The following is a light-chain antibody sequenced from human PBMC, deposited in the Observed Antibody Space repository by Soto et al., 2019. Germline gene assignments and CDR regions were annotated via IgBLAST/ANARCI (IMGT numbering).Light chain of an antibody. J-gene: IGKJ1*01. CDR2: AAS. CDR3: QQSYSTLSWT. CDR1: QDISGW. V-gene: IGKV1D-12*01. Sequence: DIQMTQSPSSVSASVGDRVTITCRASQDISGWLAWFQQKPGKAPNLLIYAASILQSGXPSRFSGSGSGTDFTLTITYLQPEDFATYYCQQSYSTLSWTFGQGNKVDIK.